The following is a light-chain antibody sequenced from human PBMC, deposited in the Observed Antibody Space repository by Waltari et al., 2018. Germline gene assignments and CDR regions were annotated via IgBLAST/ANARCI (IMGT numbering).Light chain of an antibody. V-gene: IGLV3-21*02. CDR3: QVWDGGSEHVV. Sequence: SYVLTQPDSVSVAPGQPATITCGGNSIGRKSVNWFQQKPGQAPVLVVHDDSDRPSGIPERFSGSNSGNPASLTISGVEAGDEADYYCQVWDGGSEHVVFGGGTKLTVL. CDR2: DDS. CDR1: SIGRKS. J-gene: IGLJ2*01.